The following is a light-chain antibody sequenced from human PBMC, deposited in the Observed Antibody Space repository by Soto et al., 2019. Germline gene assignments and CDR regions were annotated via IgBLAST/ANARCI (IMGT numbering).Light chain of an antibody. J-gene: IGLJ2*01. V-gene: IGLV2-14*01. Sequence: QSALTQPASVSGSPGQSITISCTGTGSDIGGYNYVSWYQQHPGKAPKVMNYEVSNRPSGVSDRFSASKSGNTASLTISGLQAEDEADYYCTSYTSSSSVVFGGGTKLTVL. CDR1: GSDIGGYNY. CDR2: EVS. CDR3: TSYTSSSSVV.